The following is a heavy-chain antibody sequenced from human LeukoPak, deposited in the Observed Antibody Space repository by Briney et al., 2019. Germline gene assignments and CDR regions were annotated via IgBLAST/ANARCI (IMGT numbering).Heavy chain of an antibody. V-gene: IGHV3-30*04. J-gene: IGHJ4*02. CDR2: ISYDGTNI. Sequence: GGSLRLSCAASGFTFSSYVMHWVRQAPGKGLEWVAVISYDGTNIYYGDSVKGRFTISRDKSKNTLYLQMNSLRAEDTAVYFCARDFDSWGQGTLVTVSS. CDR1: GFTFSSYV. CDR3: ARDFDS.